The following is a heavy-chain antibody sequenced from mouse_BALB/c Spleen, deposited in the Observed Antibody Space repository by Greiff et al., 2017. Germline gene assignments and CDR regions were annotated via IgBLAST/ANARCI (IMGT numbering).Heavy chain of an antibody. CDR2: IYPYNGGT. D-gene: IGHD2-10*02. CDR3: AAYGNYGFDY. Sequence: VQLQQSGPELVKPGASVKISCKASGYTFTDYNMHWVKQSHGKSLEWIGYIYPYNGGTGYNQKFKSKATLTVDNSSSTAYMELRSLTSEDSAVYYCAAYGNYGFDYWGQGTTLTVSS. V-gene: IGHV1S29*02. CDR1: GYTFTDYN. J-gene: IGHJ2*01.